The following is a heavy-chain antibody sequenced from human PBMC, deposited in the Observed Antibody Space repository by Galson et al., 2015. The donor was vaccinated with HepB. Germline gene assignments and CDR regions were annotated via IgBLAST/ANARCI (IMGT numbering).Heavy chain of an antibody. Sequence: SLRLSCAASGFTFSSYAMSWVRQAPGKGLEWVSAISGSGGSTYYADSVKGRFTISRDNSKNTLYLQMNSLRAEDTAVYYCAKDKGGRYYYGSGSPPEDYWGQGTLVTVSS. D-gene: IGHD3-10*01. CDR1: GFTFSSYA. CDR3: AKDKGGRYYYGSGSPPEDY. J-gene: IGHJ4*02. V-gene: IGHV3-23*01. CDR2: ISGSGGST.